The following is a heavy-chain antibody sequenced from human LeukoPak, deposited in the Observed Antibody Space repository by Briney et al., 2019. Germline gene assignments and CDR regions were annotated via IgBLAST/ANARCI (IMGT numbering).Heavy chain of an antibody. CDR1: GFTFSSYG. CDR3: ARNNFGPGATAFDI. Sequence: GGSLRLSCAASGFTFSSYGMSWVRHAPGKGVEWVSAINGNGGTTNYADSVKGRFTISRDSAKKSLHLQMNSLRAEDTALYYCARNNFGPGATAFDIWGQGTMVTVSS. D-gene: IGHD3-10*02. V-gene: IGHV3-20*04. J-gene: IGHJ3*02. CDR2: INGNGGTT.